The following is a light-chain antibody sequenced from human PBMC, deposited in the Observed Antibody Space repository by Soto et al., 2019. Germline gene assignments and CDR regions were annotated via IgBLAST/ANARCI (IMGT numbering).Light chain of an antibody. V-gene: IGKV1-39*01. CDR3: QQSYSTPRT. J-gene: IGKJ1*01. Sequence: DIQMTQSPSSLSASVGDRVAITCRASQRISSFLNWYQQKPGKAPKLLIYAASTLQSGVPSRFSGSGSGTAFTLTISSLQPEDFATYYCQQSYSTPRTFGQVTNV. CDR1: QRISSF. CDR2: AAS.